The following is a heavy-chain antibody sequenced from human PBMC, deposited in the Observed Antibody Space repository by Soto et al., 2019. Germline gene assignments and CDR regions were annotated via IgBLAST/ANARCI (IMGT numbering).Heavy chain of an antibody. CDR3: ARDTYSGYDFGL. CDR1: GASVAGGSYY. Sequence: QVQLRESGPGLVKPSQTLSLTCSVSGASVAGGSYYWSWVRQPPGKGLEWIGYIPSRGRPFYNPSHKSRGTISADTSKNQLSLQLTSVTAADTAVYYCARDTYSGYDFGLWGQGTLVTVSS. J-gene: IGHJ5*02. D-gene: IGHD5-12*01. CDR2: IPSRGRP. V-gene: IGHV4-30-4*01.